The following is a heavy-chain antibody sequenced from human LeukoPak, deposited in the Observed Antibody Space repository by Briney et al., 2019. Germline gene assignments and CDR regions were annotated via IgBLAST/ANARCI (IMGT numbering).Heavy chain of an antibody. D-gene: IGHD6-13*01. V-gene: IGHV3-11*03. CDR2: ISGSSTYT. J-gene: IGHJ4*02. Sequence: GGSLRLSCAASGFTFSDYYMSWIRQAPGKGLEWISYISGSSTYTNYADSVKGRFTISRDNAKNSLFLQMNSLGAEDTAVFYCARHEVAAAGITQHFDFWGQGTLVTVSS. CDR3: ARHEVAAAGITQHFDF. CDR1: GFTFSDYY.